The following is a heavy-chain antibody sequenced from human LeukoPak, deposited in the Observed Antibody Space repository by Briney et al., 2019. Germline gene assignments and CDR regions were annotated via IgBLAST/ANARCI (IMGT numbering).Heavy chain of an antibody. Sequence: PGGSLRLSCTASGFTFGDYAMSWVRQAPGKGLEWVGFIRSKAYGGTTEYAASVKGRFTISRDDSKSIAYLQMNSLRAADTAVYYCARDKGTSYLSSFDYWGQGTLVTVSS. V-gene: IGHV3-49*04. CDR3: ARDKGTSYLSSFDY. CDR2: IRSKAYGGTT. J-gene: IGHJ4*02. CDR1: GFTFGDYA. D-gene: IGHD6-6*01.